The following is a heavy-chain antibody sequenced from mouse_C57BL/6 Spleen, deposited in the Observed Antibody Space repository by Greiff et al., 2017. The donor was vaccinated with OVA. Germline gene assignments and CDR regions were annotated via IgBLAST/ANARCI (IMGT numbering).Heavy chain of an antibody. CDR2: IHPNSGST. CDR1: GYTFTSYW. D-gene: IGHD4-1*01. CDR3: ARESSNWDFDY. Sequence: QVQLKQPGAELVKPGASVKLSCKASGYTFTSYWMHWVKQRPGQGLEWIGMIHPNSGSTNYNEKFKSKATLTVDKSSSTAYMQLSSLTSEDSAVYYCARESSNWDFDYWGQGTTLTVSS. J-gene: IGHJ2*01. V-gene: IGHV1-64*01.